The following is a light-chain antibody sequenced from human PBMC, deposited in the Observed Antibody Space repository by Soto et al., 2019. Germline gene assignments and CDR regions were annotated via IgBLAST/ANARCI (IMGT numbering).Light chain of an antibody. J-gene: IGKJ5*01. CDR1: ETISTF. CDR2: AAS. Sequence: DIQMTQSPSSLSASVGDRVTMTCRASETISTFLHWYQHKPGKAPKLLIYAASRLQSGVPSRFSGSGSGTDFTLTINGLQPEDFASYYCQQSYSTSPITFGQGTRRE. V-gene: IGKV1-39*01. CDR3: QQSYSTSPIT.